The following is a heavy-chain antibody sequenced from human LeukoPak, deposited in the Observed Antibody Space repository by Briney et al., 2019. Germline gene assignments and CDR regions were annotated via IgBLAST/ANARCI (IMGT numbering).Heavy chain of an antibody. V-gene: IGHV1-69*05. CDR3: AATPDYDFWSGYFSA. CDR1: GGTFSSYT. CDR2: IIPIFGTA. Sequence: SVKVSCKASGGTFSSYTISWVRQAPGQGLEWMGRIIPIFGTANYAQKFQGRVTITTDESTSTAYMELSSLRSEDTAVYYCAATPDYDFWSGYFSAWGQGTLVTVSS. D-gene: IGHD3-3*01. J-gene: IGHJ4*02.